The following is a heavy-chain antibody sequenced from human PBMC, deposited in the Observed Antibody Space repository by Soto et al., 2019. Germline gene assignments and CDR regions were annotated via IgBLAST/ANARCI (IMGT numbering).Heavy chain of an antibody. CDR3: AKDRVGGTFYTPLAF. V-gene: IGHV3-30*18. D-gene: IGHD1-7*01. CDR1: GLHFENYG. CDR2: ITYDGSFQ. J-gene: IGHJ4*02. Sequence: SLRLSCQASGLHFENYGMHWVRQAPGKGLEWVAVITYDGSFQYYADSVKGRFTISRDNSKNTLSLHLNTLKPEDTAVYHCAKDRVGGTFYTPLAFWGQGTLVTVSS.